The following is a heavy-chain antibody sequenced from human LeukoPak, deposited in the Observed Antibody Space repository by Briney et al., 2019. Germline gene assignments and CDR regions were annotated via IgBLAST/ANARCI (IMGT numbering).Heavy chain of an antibody. Sequence: GGSLRLSCAASGFTFSSYSMNWVRQAPGKGLEWVSSISSSSSYIYYADSVKGRFTISRDNSKNTLYLQMNSLRAEDTAVYYCARGSGSYYVVHFGYWGQGTLVTVSS. CDR2: ISSSSSYI. CDR3: ARGSGSYYVVHFGY. D-gene: IGHD1-26*01. CDR1: GFTFSSYS. V-gene: IGHV3-21*01. J-gene: IGHJ4*02.